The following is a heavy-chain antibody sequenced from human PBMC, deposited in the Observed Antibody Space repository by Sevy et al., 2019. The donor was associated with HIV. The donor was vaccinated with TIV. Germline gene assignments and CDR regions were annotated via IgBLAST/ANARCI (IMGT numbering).Heavy chain of an antibody. Sequence: GGSLRLSCAASGFTFSSYEMNWGRQAPGKGLEGGSYISSSGSTIYYADSVKGRFTISRDNAKNSLYLQMNSLRAEDTAVYYCARDLRGYSYGSFDYWGQGTLVTVSS. D-gene: IGHD5-18*01. V-gene: IGHV3-48*03. CDR3: ARDLRGYSYGSFDY. CDR2: ISSSGSTI. CDR1: GFTFSSYE. J-gene: IGHJ4*02.